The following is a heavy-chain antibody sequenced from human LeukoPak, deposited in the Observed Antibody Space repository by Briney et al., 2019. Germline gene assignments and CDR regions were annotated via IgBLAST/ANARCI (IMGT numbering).Heavy chain of an antibody. CDR1: GDSISSGNYY. J-gene: IGHJ5*02. CDR3: ARVLRGVILNWFDP. CDR2: IYHSGST. V-gene: IGHV4-61*05. Sequence: PSETLSLTCTVSGDSISSGNYYWSWIRQHPGKGLEWIGYIYHSGSTNYNPSLKSRVTIAVDKSKNQFSLNLSSVTAADTAVYYCARVLRGVILNWFDPWGQGTLVTVSS. D-gene: IGHD3-10*01.